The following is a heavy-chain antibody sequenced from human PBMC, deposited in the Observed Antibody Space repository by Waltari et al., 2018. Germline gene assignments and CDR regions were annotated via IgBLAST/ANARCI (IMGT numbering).Heavy chain of an antibody. CDR1: VATFSSYV. Sequence: QVQLVQSGAEVKKPGSSVKVSCKASVATFSSYVITWVRQAPGQGLEWMGGIIPVLGTTNYAQKVQGRVTISTDVSTTTAYIDLSRLRSDDTAVYYCARGWLEVGPFDYWGQGTLVTVSS. CDR3: ARGWLEVGPFDY. J-gene: IGHJ4*02. CDR2: IIPVLGTT. D-gene: IGHD2-2*01. V-gene: IGHV1-69*05.